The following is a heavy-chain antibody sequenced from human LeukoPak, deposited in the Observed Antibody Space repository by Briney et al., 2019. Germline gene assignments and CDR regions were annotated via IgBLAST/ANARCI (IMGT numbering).Heavy chain of an antibody. V-gene: IGHV3-73*01. D-gene: IGHD6-6*01. CDR2: IRIKVNSSAT. CDR3: TVPFDI. CDR1: GFTFSGSA. Sequence: TGGSLRLSCAASGFTFSGSAMHWVPQASGKGLGWGGRIRIKVNSSATAYAASVKGRFTISRDDSKNTAYLQVNSLKTEDTAVYYCTVPFDIWGQGTMVTVSS. J-gene: IGHJ3*02.